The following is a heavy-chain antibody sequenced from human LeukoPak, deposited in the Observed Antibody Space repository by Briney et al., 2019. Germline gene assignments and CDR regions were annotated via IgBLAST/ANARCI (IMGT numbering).Heavy chain of an antibody. CDR3: AKAAQRWLQLPSYYFDY. D-gene: IGHD5-24*01. V-gene: IGHV3-30-3*01. CDR1: GFTFSSYA. Sequence: GGSLRLSCAASGFTFSSYAMHWVRQAPGKGLEWVAVISYDGSNKYYADSVKGRFTISRDNSKNTLYLQMNSLRAEDTAVYYCAKAAQRWLQLPSYYFDYWGQGTLVTVSS. CDR2: ISYDGSNK. J-gene: IGHJ4*02.